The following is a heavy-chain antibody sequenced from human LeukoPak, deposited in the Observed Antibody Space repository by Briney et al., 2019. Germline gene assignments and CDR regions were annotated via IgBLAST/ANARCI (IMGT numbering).Heavy chain of an antibody. J-gene: IGHJ4*02. CDR2: IWYDGSNK. Sequence: GGSLRLSCAASGFTFSSYGMHWVRQAPGKGLEWVAVIWYDGSNKYYADSVKGRFTISGDNSKNTLYLQMNSLRAEDTAVYYCARDPTHSSSDYWGQGTLVTVSS. CDR1: GFTFSSYG. CDR3: ARDPTHSSSDY. V-gene: IGHV3-33*01. D-gene: IGHD6-6*01.